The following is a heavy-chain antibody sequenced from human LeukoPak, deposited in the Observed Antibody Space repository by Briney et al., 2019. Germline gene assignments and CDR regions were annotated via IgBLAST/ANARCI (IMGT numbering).Heavy chain of an antibody. Sequence: SETLSLTCTVSGGSITNNNYYWDWIRQPPGKGLEWIGDFYYSGSTHYNPSLKSRVTISADTSKNHFSLKLSSVTAADTAVYYCARGQPQRIAAAARGWFDPWGQGTLVTVSS. CDR3: ARGQPQRIAAAARGWFDP. V-gene: IGHV4-39*02. CDR1: GGSITNNNYY. CDR2: FYYSGST. J-gene: IGHJ5*02. D-gene: IGHD6-13*01.